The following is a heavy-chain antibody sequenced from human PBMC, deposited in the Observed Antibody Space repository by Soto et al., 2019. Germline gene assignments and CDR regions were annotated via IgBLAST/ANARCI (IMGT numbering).Heavy chain of an antibody. Sequence: ESGGGVVQPGRSLRLSCAASGFTFSSYAMHWVRQAPGKGLEWVAVISYDGSNKYYADSVKGRFTISRDNSKNTLYLQMNSLRAEDTAVYYCARHSSPYGMDVWGQGTTVTVSS. D-gene: IGHD6-19*01. V-gene: IGHV3-30-3*01. CDR3: ARHSSPYGMDV. J-gene: IGHJ6*02. CDR2: ISYDGSNK. CDR1: GFTFSSYA.